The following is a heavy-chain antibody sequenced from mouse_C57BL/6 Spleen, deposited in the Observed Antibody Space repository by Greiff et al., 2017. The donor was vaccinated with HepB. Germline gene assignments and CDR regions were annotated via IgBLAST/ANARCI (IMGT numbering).Heavy chain of an antibody. Sequence: VQLQQPGAELVKPGASVKLSCKASGYTFTSYWMHWVKQRPGQGLEWIGMIHPNSGSTNYNEKFKSKATLTVDKSSSTAYMQLSSLTSEDSAVYYCASYYYGSSYEYFDVWGTGTPVTVSS. CDR1: GYTFTSYW. J-gene: IGHJ1*03. CDR2: IHPNSGST. CDR3: ASYYYGSSYEYFDV. V-gene: IGHV1-64*01. D-gene: IGHD1-1*01.